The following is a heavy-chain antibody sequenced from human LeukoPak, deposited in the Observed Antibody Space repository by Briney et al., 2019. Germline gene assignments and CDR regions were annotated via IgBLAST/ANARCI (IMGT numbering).Heavy chain of an antibody. CDR3: ARVKRVTTYDY. V-gene: IGHV3-48*02. CDR1: GFTFSSYS. D-gene: IGHD4-17*01. Sequence: GGSLRLSCAASGFTFSSYSMNWVRQAPGKGLEWVSYISSSSSTIYYADSVKGRFTISRDNAKNSLYLQMNSLRDDDTAVSYCARVKRVTTYDYWGQGTLVTVSS. CDR2: ISSSSSTI. J-gene: IGHJ4*02.